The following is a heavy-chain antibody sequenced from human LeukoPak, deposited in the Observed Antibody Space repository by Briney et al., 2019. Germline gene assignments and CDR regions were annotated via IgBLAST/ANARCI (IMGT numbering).Heavy chain of an antibody. D-gene: IGHD3-10*01. CDR2: ISGGGVST. CDR3: AKDRTIWFGELFSSDY. J-gene: IGHJ4*02. Sequence: GGSLRLSCAASGFTFSSFPMSWVRQAPGKGLEWVSVISGGGVSTYYADSVKGRFTISRDNSKNTLYLQMNSLRAEDTAVYYCAKDRTIWFGELFSSDYWGQGTLVTVSS. V-gene: IGHV3-23*01. CDR1: GFTFSSFP.